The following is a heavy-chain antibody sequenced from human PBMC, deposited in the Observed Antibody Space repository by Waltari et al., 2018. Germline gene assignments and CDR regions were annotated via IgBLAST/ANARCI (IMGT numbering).Heavy chain of an antibody. D-gene: IGHD3-22*01. CDR1: GGSISSYS. Sequence: QVQLQESGPGLVKPSETLSLTCTVSGGSISSYSWSWIRQPPGKGLEWIGYIYYSGSTNYNPSLKSRVTISVDTSKNQFSLKLSSVTAADTAVYYCAREGYYDSSGWYWDYWGQGTLVTVSS. J-gene: IGHJ4*02. CDR2: IYYSGST. CDR3: AREGYYDSSGWYWDY. V-gene: IGHV4-59*01.